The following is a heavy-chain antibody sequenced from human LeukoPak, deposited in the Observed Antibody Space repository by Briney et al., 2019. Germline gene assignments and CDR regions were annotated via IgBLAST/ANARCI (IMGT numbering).Heavy chain of an antibody. CDR1: GFTFSSYG. Sequence: PGGSLRLSCAASGFTFSSYGMHWVRQAPGKGLEWVAVIWYDGSNKYYADSVKGRFTISRDNSKNTLYLQMNSLRAEDTAVYYCARDFGGITMVRGVIGYWGQGTLVTVSS. V-gene: IGHV3-33*01. CDR2: IWYDGSNK. CDR3: ARDFGGITMVRGVIGY. D-gene: IGHD3-10*01. J-gene: IGHJ4*02.